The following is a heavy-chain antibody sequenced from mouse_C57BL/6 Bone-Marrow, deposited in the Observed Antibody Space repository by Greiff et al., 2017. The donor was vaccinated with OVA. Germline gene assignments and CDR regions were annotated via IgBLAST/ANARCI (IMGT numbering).Heavy chain of an antibody. D-gene: IGHD1-1*01. V-gene: IGHV1-74*01. J-gene: IGHJ1*03. Sequence: QVQLQQPGAELVKPGASVKVSCKASGYTFTSYWMHWVKQRPGQGLEWIGRIHPSDSDTNYNQKFKGKATLTVDKSSSTAYMQLSSLTSEDSAVYYCAISHRYYYGSTYWYFDVWGTGTTVTVSS. CDR1: GYTFTSYW. CDR3: AISHRYYYGSTYWYFDV. CDR2: IHPSDSDT.